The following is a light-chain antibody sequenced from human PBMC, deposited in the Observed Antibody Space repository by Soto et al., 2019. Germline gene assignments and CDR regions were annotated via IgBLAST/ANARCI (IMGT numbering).Light chain of an antibody. CDR1: SSDVGGYNY. Sequence: SVLTQPPSASGSPGQSVTISCTGTSSDVGGYNYVSWYQQHPGKAPKFLIFEVSRRPSGVPDRFSGSKSGNTASLTVSGLQADDEADYYCSSYAGSNNPVIFGGGTKLTVL. V-gene: IGLV2-8*01. CDR3: SSYAGSNNPVI. J-gene: IGLJ2*01. CDR2: EVS.